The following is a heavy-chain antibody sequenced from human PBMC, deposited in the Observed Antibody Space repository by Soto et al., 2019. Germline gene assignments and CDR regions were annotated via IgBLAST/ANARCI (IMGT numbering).Heavy chain of an antibody. J-gene: IGHJ6*02. CDR3: AKDRLGDYYYYGMDV. Sequence: EVQLLQSGGGLVQPGGSLRLSCVGSGFTFSRYAMIWVRQTPGKGLEWVSSIGDRGTTTYYADSVKGRFTISRDNSGNTLFLQMNSLRAEDTAVYYCAKDRLGDYYYYGMDVWGQGTTVTVS. V-gene: IGHV3-23*01. CDR1: GFTFSRYA. CDR2: IGDRGTTT. D-gene: IGHD4-17*01.